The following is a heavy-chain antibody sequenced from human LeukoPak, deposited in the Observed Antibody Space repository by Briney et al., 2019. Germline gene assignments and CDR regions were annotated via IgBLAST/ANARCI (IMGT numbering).Heavy chain of an antibody. V-gene: IGHV4-34*01. Sequence: PSETLSLTCAVYGGSFSGYYWSWIRQPPGKGLEWIGEINHSGSTNCNPSLKSRVTISVDTSKNQFSLKLSSVTAADTAVYYCARRIAVAGLDYWGQGTLVTVSS. CDR2: INHSGST. CDR1: GGSFSGYY. J-gene: IGHJ4*02. CDR3: ARRIAVAGLDY. D-gene: IGHD6-19*01.